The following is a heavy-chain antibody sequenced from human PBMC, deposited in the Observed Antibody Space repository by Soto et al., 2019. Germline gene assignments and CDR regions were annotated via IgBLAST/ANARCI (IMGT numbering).Heavy chain of an antibody. V-gene: IGHV3-23*01. Sequence: GGSLGLSCAASGFTFSSYAMSWVRQAPGKGLEWVSAISGSGGSTYYADSVKGRSTISRDNSKNTLYLQMNSLRAEDTDVYYCAKHGCSSTSCFYYYYMDVWGKGTTVTVSS. CDR2: ISGSGGST. J-gene: IGHJ6*03. CDR1: GFTFSSYA. D-gene: IGHD2-2*01. CDR3: AKHGCSSTSCFYYYYMDV.